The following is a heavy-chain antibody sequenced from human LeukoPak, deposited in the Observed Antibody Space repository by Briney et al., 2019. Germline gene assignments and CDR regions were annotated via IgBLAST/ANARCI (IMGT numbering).Heavy chain of an antibody. D-gene: IGHD2-15*01. V-gene: IGHV3-9*01. CDR1: GFTFDDYA. CDR2: ISWNSGSI. CDR3: ARTPSYCSGGRCYVSHYFDY. Sequence: PGRSLRLSCAASGFTFDDYAMHWVRQAPGKGLEWVSGISWNSGSIGYADSVKGRFTISRDNAKNSLYLQMNSLRAEDTASYYCARTPSYCSGGRCYVSHYFDYWGQRTLATVSS. J-gene: IGHJ4*02.